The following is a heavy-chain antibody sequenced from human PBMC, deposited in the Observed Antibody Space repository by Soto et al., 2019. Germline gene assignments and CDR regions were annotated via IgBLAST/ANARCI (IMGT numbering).Heavy chain of an antibody. CDR2: IYPGDSDT. Sequence: GVSLNISCKVSGSSFTSYLRGCVRRMPGKGLEWMGIIYPGDSDTRYSPSFQGQVTISADKSISTAYLQWSSLKASDTAMYYCARQPEGGDPYYYYGMDVWGQGTTVTVSS. V-gene: IGHV5-51*01. J-gene: IGHJ6*02. CDR1: GSSFTSYL. CDR3: ARQPEGGDPYYYYGMDV. D-gene: IGHD2-21*02.